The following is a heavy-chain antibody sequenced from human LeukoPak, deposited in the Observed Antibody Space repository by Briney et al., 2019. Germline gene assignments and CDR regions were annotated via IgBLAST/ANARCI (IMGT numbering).Heavy chain of an antibody. V-gene: IGHV4-39*07. J-gene: IGHJ3*02. CDR2: IYYSGST. Sequence: SETLSLTCTVSGGSISSSNYYWGWIRQPPGKELEWIGNIYYSGSTYYNPSLKSRVTISVDTSKNQFSLKLSSVTAADTAVYYCATTILDAFDIWGQGTMVTVSS. D-gene: IGHD5-24*01. CDR3: ATTILDAFDI. CDR1: GGSISSSNYY.